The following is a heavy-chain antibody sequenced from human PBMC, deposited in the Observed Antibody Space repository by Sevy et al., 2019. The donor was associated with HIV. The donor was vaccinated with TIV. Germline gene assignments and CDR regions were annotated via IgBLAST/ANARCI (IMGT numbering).Heavy chain of an antibody. CDR3: TGGHDYYYGMNV. CDR2: IKSKGGGGTI. Sequence: GGSLRLSCAASGFTFINAWMNWVRQAPGKGLEWVGRIKSKGGGGTIDYSAPVKGRFSISRDDSKNTLYLQMNSLKIADTALYYCTGGHDYYYGMNVWGQGTTVTVSS. V-gene: IGHV3-15*07. J-gene: IGHJ6*02. CDR1: GFTFINAW. D-gene: IGHD3-16*01.